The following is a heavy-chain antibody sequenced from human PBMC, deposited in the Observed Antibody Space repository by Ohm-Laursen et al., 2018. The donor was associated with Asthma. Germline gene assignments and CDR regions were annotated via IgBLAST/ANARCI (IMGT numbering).Heavy chain of an antibody. D-gene: IGHD2-15*01. V-gene: IGHV1-2*04. CDR1: GYAFTGYY. Sequence: ASVKVSCKASGYAFTGYYMHWVRQAPGQGLEWMGWINPNSGGTNYAQKFQGWVTMTRDTSISTAYMELSRLRSDDTAVYYCARDQYCSGGSCLVYWGQGTLVTVSS. CDR2: INPNSGGT. CDR3: ARDQYCSGGSCLVY. J-gene: IGHJ4*02.